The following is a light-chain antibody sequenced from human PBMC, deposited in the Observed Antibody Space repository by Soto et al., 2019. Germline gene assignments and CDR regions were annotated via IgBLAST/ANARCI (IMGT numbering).Light chain of an antibody. CDR2: GAS. V-gene: IGKV3-20*01. CDR3: QQYGSSPFT. J-gene: IGKJ3*01. CDR1: QSVSSSY. Sequence: EIVLTQSPGTLSLSPGERATLSCRASQSVSSSYLAWYQQKPGQAPRLLIYGASSRATGIPDRFSGSGSGTDITLTISRLELEDFAVYYCQQYGSSPFTFCPGTKVDIK.